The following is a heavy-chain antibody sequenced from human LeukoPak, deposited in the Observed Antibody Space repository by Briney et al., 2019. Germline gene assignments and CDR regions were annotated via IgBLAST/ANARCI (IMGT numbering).Heavy chain of an antibody. CDR1: GGSFSGYY. CDR3: ARGPIPKELRFLEWLLSGRWFDP. J-gene: IGHJ5*02. V-gene: IGHV4-34*01. CDR2: INHSGST. Sequence: SETLSLTCAVYGGSFSGYYWSWIRQPPGKGLEWIGEINHSGSTSYNPSLKSRVTISVDTSKNQFSLKLSSVTAADTAVYYCARGPIPKELRFLEWLLSGRWFDPWGQGTLVTVSS. D-gene: IGHD3-3*01.